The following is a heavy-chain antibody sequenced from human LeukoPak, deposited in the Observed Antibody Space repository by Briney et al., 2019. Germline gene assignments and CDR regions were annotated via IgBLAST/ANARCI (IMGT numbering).Heavy chain of an antibody. V-gene: IGHV4-4*07. CDR1: GGSISSYY. CDR2: IYTSGST. Sequence: PSETLSLTCTVSGGSISSYYWSWIRQPAGMGLEWIGRIYTSGSTNYNPSLKSRVTMSVDTSKNQFSLKLSSVTAADTAVYYCARDSPFYSSSYFTFDYWGQGTLVTVSS. D-gene: IGHD6-6*01. CDR3: ARDSPFYSSSYFTFDY. J-gene: IGHJ4*02.